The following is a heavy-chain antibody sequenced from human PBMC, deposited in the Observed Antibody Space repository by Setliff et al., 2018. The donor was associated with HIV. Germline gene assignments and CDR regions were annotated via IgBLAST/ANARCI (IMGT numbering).Heavy chain of an antibody. CDR2: FFSTGAA. V-gene: IGHV4-39*01. D-gene: IGHD4-17*01. J-gene: IGHJ5*02. CDR3: ARGEDYGDYNNWFGP. CDR1: GGSITSDNYS. Sequence: SETLSLTCTVSGGSITSDNYSWGWIRQPPGKGLEWIGTFFSTGAAYYNPSLKSRVVISVDTSKNQFSLKLASVTAADTSMYYCARGEDYGDYNNWFGPWGQGILVTVSS.